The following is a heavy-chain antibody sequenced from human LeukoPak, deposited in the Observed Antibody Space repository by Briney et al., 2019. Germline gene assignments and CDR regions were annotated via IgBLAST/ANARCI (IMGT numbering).Heavy chain of an antibody. J-gene: IGHJ4*02. CDR1: GYTFTGYY. D-gene: IGHD6-13*01. CDR2: INPNSGGT. CDR3: ARDPRAGTFDY. V-gene: IGHV1-2*06. Sequence: AASVKVSCKASGYTFTGYYMHWVRQAPGQGLEWMGRINPNSGGTNYAQKFQGRVTTTRDTSISTAYMELSRLRSDDTAVYYCARDPRAGTFDYWGQGTLVTVSS.